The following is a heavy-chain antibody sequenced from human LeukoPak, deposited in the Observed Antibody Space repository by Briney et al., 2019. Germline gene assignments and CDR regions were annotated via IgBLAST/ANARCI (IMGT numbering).Heavy chain of an antibody. CDR1: GYTFTGYY. Sequence: ASVKVSCKASGYTFTGYYMHWVRQAPGQGLEWMGWINPNSGGTNYARKFQGRVTMTRDTSISTAYMELSRLRSDDTAVYYCARVLRYFDWRSRFDPWGQGTLVTVSS. D-gene: IGHD3-9*01. J-gene: IGHJ5*02. CDR3: ARVLRYFDWRSRFDP. V-gene: IGHV1-2*02. CDR2: INPNSGGT.